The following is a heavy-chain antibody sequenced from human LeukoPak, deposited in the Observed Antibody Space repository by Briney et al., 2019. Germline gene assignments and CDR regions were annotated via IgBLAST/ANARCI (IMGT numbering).Heavy chain of an antibody. CDR1: GGSISSSSYY. CDR2: IYYSGST. V-gene: IGHV4-39*07. Sequence: SETLSLTCTVSGGSISSSSYYWGWIRQPPGKGLEWIGSIYYSGSTYYNPSLKSRVTISVHMSKSQISLKLSSVTAADTAVYYCARRDMDSSSSDWFDPWGQGTLVTVSS. J-gene: IGHJ5*02. CDR3: ARRDMDSSSSDWFDP. D-gene: IGHD6-6*01.